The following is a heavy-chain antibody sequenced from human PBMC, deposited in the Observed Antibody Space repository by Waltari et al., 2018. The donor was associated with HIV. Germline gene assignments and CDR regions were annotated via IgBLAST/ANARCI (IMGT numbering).Heavy chain of an antibody. CDR3: ARDTGYCSFGSCSYNWLDP. Sequence: QVHLVESGGGVVQPGRSLSLSCAASGFTFSSYAIHWVRQAPGKWLGWVALISYDGSNKYYADSVKGRFTISRDNSKNTLYLQMNSLRAEDTSVYYCARDTGYCSFGSCSYNWLDPWGQGTLVSVSS. J-gene: IGHJ5*02. V-gene: IGHV3-30*01. CDR2: ISYDGSNK. D-gene: IGHD2-15*01. CDR1: GFTFSSYA.